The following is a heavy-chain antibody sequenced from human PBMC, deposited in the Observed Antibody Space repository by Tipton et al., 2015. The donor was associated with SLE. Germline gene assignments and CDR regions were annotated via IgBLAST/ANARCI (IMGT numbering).Heavy chain of an antibody. CDR3: ARGGYYDSSGYYYDPRFDY. V-gene: IGHV4-38-2*01. CDR2: IYYSGST. D-gene: IGHD3-22*01. J-gene: IGHJ4*02. Sequence: LRLSCAASGFTFSSYAMSWVRQPPGKGLEWIGSIYYSGSTYFNPSLKSRVTISVDTSKNQFSLKLSSVTAADTAVYYCARGGYYDSSGYYYDPRFDYWGQGTLVTVSS. CDR1: GFTFSSYA.